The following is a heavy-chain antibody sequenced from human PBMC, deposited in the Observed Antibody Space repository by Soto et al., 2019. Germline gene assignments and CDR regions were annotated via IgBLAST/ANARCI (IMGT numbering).Heavy chain of an antibody. CDR1: GFTFSSYA. J-gene: IGHJ2*01. V-gene: IGHV3-23*01. CDR2: ISGSGGST. D-gene: IGHD4-17*01. Sequence: EVQLLESGGGLVQPGGSLRLSCAASGFTFSSYAMSWVRQAPGKGLEWVSAISGSGGSTYYADSVKGRFTISRDNSKHTLYMQMNSLRAADKSVYYCAKRTVGRSFDLWGRGTLVTVSS. CDR3: AKRTVGRSFDL.